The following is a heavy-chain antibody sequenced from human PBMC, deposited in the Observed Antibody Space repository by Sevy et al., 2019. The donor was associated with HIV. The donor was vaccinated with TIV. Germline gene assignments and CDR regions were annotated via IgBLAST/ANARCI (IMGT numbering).Heavy chain of an antibody. CDR2: IRSKAYGGTT. Sequence: GGSLRLSCTASGFTFGDYAMSWFRQAPGKGLEWVGFIRSKAYGGTTEYAASGKGRFTISRDDSKSIAYRQMNSLKTEDTAAYYCTRGHMITFGGVIAGGAFDIWGQGTMVTVSS. J-gene: IGHJ3*02. V-gene: IGHV3-49*03. CDR3: TRGHMITFGGVIAGGAFDI. CDR1: GFTFGDYA. D-gene: IGHD3-16*02.